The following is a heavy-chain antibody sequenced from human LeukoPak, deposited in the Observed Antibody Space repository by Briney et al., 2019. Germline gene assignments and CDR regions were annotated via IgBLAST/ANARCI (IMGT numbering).Heavy chain of an antibody. D-gene: IGHD2/OR15-2a*01. V-gene: IGHV1-3*04. CDR1: GYTFTSYT. J-gene: IGHJ4*02. CDR2: INTGNGNA. Sequence: ASVKVSCKASGYTFTSYTMHWVRQAPGQRLEWMGWINTGNGNARYSQKFQGRVTITRDTSPSTAYMELSSLTSEDTAVYYCARDNSHFDYWGQGTLVTVSS. CDR3: ARDNSHFDY.